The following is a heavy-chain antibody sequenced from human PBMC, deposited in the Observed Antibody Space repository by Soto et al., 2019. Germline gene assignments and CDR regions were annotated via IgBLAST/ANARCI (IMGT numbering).Heavy chain of an antibody. J-gene: IGHJ5*02. D-gene: IGHD2-15*01. CDR2: IFTNDEK. Sequence: QVTLKESGPVLVKPTETLTLTCTVSGFSLSNARMGVSWIRQPPGKALEWLAHIFTNDEKYYSTSLKSRLTISNDTSKSQVVLTMTNMNPVDTATYYCARTRDSTTPNWFDPWGQGTLVTVSS. V-gene: IGHV2-26*01. CDR1: GFSLSNARMG. CDR3: ARTRDSTTPNWFDP.